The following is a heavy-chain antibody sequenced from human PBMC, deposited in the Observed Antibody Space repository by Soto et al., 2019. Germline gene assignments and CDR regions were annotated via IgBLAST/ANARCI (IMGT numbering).Heavy chain of an antibody. CDR3: ARLGRIAARRVPELTSYGMDV. D-gene: IGHD6-6*01. CDR1: GYSFTSYW. Sequence: PGESLKISCKGSGYSFTSYWIGWVRQMPGKGLEWMGIIYPGDSDTRYSPSFQGQVTISADKSISTAYLQWSSLKASDTAMYYCARLGRIAARRVPELTSYGMDVWGQGTTVTVSS. V-gene: IGHV5-51*01. J-gene: IGHJ6*02. CDR2: IYPGDSDT.